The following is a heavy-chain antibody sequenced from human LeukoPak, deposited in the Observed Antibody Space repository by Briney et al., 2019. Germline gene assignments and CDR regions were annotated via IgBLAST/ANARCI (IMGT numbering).Heavy chain of an antibody. V-gene: IGHV4-39*01. Sequence: KPSETLSLTCTVSGVSISSSSYYWGWIRQPPGKGLEWIGIIYYSGSTYYNPSLKSRVTISVDTSKNQFSLKLSSVTAADTAVYYCARQGREYSGYDYAYWGQGTLVTVSS. CDR3: ARQGREYSGYDYAY. J-gene: IGHJ4*02. CDR1: GVSISSSSYY. CDR2: IYYSGST. D-gene: IGHD5-12*01.